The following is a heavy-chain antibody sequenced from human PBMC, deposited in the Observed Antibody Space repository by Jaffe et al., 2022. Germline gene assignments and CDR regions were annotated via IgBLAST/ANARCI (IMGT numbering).Heavy chain of an antibody. CDR1: GYSFTSYW. CDR2: IYPGDSDT. Sequence: EVQLVQSGAEVKKPGESLKISCKGSGYSFTSYWIGWVRQMPGKGLEWMGIIYPGDSDTRYSPSFQGQVTISADKSISTAYLQWSSLKASDTAMYYCARLSWTTYYYGSGTPFDYWGQGTLVTVSS. V-gene: IGHV5-51*03. D-gene: IGHD3-10*01. J-gene: IGHJ4*02. CDR3: ARLSWTTYYYGSGTPFDY.